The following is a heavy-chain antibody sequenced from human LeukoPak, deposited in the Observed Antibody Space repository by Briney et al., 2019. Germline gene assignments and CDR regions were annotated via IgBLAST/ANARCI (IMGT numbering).Heavy chain of an antibody. J-gene: IGHJ4*02. CDR2: INYGGNS. CDR1: GDSITSDY. Sequence: PSETLSLTCNVSGDSITSDYWSWIRQSPGKGLEWIGYINYGGNSDYNPSLNSRVTISVNRYKKQVSLKMRSMTAADTAVYYCARLDCISNTCYNYWAPGALVTVSS. CDR3: ARLDCISNTCYNY. V-gene: IGHV4-59*08. D-gene: IGHD3-10*01.